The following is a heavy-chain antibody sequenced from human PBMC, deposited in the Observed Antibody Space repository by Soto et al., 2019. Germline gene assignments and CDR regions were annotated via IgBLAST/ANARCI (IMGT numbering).Heavy chain of an antibody. J-gene: IGHJ3*02. CDR1: GYTFTSYD. V-gene: IGHV1-8*01. Sequence: QVQLVQSGAEVKKPGASVKVSCKASGYTFTSYDINWVRQATGQGLEWMGWMNPNSGNTGYAQKFQGRVTMTRNTSISTAYMELSSLRSEDTAVYYCASPSSTVSRWELDAFDIWGQGTMVTVSS. CDR3: ASPSSTVSRWELDAFDI. D-gene: IGHD4-17*01. CDR2: MNPNSGNT.